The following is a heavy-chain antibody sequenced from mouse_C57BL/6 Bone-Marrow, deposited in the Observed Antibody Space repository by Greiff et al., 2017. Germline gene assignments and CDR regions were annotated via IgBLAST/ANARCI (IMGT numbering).Heavy chain of an antibody. J-gene: IGHJ2*01. Sequence: VQLQQPGAELVKPGASVKLSCKASGYTFTSYWMQWVKQRPGQGLEWIGEIDPSDSYTNYNQKFKGKATLTVDTSSSTAYMQLSSLTSEDSAGYYCARDGDGNFDYWGQGTTLTVSS. D-gene: IGHD3-3*01. CDR3: ARDGDGNFDY. CDR2: IDPSDSYT. CDR1: GYTFTSYW. V-gene: IGHV1-50*01.